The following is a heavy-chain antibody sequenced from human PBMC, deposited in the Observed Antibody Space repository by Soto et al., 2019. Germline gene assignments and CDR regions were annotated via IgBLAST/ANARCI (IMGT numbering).Heavy chain of an antibody. CDR1: GFTFSDYY. Sequence: QVQLVESGGGLVKPGGSLRLSCAASGFTFSDYYMSWIRQAPGKGLEWASYISSSGSTIYYADSVKGRFTISRDNAKNSLYLQMNSLRAEDTAVYYCARTPPSGYDTDWYFDLWGRGTLVTVSS. D-gene: IGHD5-12*01. CDR3: ARTPPSGYDTDWYFDL. CDR2: ISSSGSTI. J-gene: IGHJ2*01. V-gene: IGHV3-11*01.